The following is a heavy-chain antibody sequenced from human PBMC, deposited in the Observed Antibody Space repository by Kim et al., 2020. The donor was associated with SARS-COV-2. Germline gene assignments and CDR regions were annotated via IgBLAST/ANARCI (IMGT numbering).Heavy chain of an antibody. Sequence: ANYAQKFQGRVTITADESTNTVYMESSSLGSEDTAVFYCARESWSGSSLDNWGQGTLVTVSS. J-gene: IGHJ4*02. CDR3: ARESWSGSSLDN. D-gene: IGHD1-26*01. V-gene: IGHV1-69*01. CDR2: A.